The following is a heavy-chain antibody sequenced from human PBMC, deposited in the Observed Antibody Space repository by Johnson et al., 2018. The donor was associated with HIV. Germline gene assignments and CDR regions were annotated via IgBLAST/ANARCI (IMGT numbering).Heavy chain of an antibody. J-gene: IGHJ3*01. V-gene: IGHV3-66*01. CDR2: IYSGGST. CDR3: EGYCSGGACYSGVSAFDV. D-gene: IGHD2-15*01. CDR1: GFTVSSNY. Sequence: EVQLVESGGGLVQPGGSLRLSCAASGFTVSSNYMSWVRQAPGKGLEWVSVIYSGGSTYYADSVKGRFTISRDNSKNTLYLQMNSLRAEDTAIYYCEGYCSGGACYSGVSAFDVWGHGTMVTVSS.